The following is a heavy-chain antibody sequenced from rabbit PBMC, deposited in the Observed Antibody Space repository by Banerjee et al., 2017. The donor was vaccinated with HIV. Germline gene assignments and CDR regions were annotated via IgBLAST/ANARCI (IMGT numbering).Heavy chain of an antibody. D-gene: IGHD1-1*01. Sequence: QEQLEESGGDLVKPGASLTLTCTASGFSLHVYEMCWVRQAPGKGLEWIACLYSGSSGSTYYASWAKGRFTISKTSSTTATLQMTSLTVADTATYFCARDAWTNTRFYFDLWGPGTLVTVS. V-gene: IGHV1S45*01. J-gene: IGHJ4*01. CDR1: GFSLHVYE. CDR3: ARDAWTNTRFYFDL. CDR2: LYSGSSGST.